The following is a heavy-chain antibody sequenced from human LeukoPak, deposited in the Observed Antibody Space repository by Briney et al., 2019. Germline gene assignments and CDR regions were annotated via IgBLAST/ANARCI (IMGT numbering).Heavy chain of an antibody. CDR1: GFTFSSYS. V-gene: IGHV3-21*01. CDR2: ISSSSSYI. D-gene: IGHD2-15*01. CDR3: ATAKPGYCSGGSCPSV. J-gene: IGHJ4*02. Sequence: GGSLRLSCAASGFTFSSYSMNWVRQAPGKGLEWVSSISSSSSYIYYADSVKGRFTISRDNAKNSLYLQMNSLRAEDTAVYYCATAKPGYCSGGSCPSVWGQGTLVTVSS.